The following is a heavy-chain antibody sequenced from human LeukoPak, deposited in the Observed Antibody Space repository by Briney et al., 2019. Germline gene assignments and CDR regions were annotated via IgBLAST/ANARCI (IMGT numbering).Heavy chain of an antibody. Sequence: GGSLRLSCAASGFTFSSYSMSWVRQAPGKGLEWVSSISSSSSYIYYADSVKRRFTISRDNAKNSLYLQMNSLRAEATAVSYCARDPIRYDSSGYYPYWGQGTLVTVSS. V-gene: IGHV3-21*01. D-gene: IGHD3-22*01. J-gene: IGHJ4*02. CDR3: ARDPIRYDSSGYYPY. CDR2: ISSSSSYI. CDR1: GFTFSSYS.